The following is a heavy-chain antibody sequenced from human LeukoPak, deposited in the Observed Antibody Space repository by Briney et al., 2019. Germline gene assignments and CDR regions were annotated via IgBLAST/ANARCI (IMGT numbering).Heavy chain of an antibody. D-gene: IGHD5-18*01. CDR3: ARRGLDTAMVTWGY. V-gene: IGHV3-7*01. CDR2: IKQDGSEK. CDR1: GFTFSSYW. J-gene: IGHJ4*02. Sequence: HPGGSLRLSCAASGFTFSSYWIHWVRQAPGKGLEWVANIKQDGSEKYYVDSVKGRFTISRDNAKNSLYLQMNSLRAEDTAVYYCARRGLDTAMVTWGYWGQGNLVTVSS.